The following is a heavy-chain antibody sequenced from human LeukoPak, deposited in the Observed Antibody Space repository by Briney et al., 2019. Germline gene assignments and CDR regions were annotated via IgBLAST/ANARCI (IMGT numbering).Heavy chain of an antibody. D-gene: IGHD6-13*01. CDR3: ARPSRSSSWYYFDY. Sequence: PSETLSLTCTVSGGSISSSSYYWGWIRQPPGKGLEWIGSIYYSGSTYYNPSLKSRVTISVDTSKNQFSLKLSSVTAADTAVYYCARPSRSSSWYYFDYWGQGTLVTVS. J-gene: IGHJ4*02. CDR1: GGSISSSSYY. V-gene: IGHV4-39*01. CDR2: IYYSGST.